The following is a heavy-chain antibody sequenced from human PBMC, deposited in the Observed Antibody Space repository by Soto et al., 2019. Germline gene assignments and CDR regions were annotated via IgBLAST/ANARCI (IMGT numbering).Heavy chain of an antibody. D-gene: IGHD2-8*01. CDR3: ARDYGYCTNGVCYPPYY. V-gene: IGHV1-18*01. J-gene: IGHJ4*02. CDR1: GYTFTSYG. CDR2: ISAYNGNT. Sequence: ASVKVSCKASGYTFTSYGISWVRQAPGQGLEWMGWISAYNGNTNYAQKLQGRVTMTTDTSTSTAYMELRSLRSDDKAVYYCARDYGYCTNGVCYPPYYWGQGTLVTVSS.